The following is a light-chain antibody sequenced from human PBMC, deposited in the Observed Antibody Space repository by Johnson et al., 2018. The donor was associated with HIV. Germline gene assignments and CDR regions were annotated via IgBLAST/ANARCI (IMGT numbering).Light chain of an antibody. Sequence: QSMLTQPPSVSAAPGQKVTISCSGSTSNIGNNYVSWYQQLPGTAPKLLIYDNNKRPSGIPDRFSGSKSGTAATLGITGLQTGDEADYYCGTWDTSRRAYVLGSGTKVTVV. CDR3: GTWDTSRRAYV. J-gene: IGLJ1*01. CDR1: TSNIGNNY. V-gene: IGLV1-51*01. CDR2: DNN.